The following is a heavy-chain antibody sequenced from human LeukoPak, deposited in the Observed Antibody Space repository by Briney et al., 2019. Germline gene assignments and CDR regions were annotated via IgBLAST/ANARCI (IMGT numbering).Heavy chain of an antibody. CDR1: GGSISSYY. V-gene: IGHV4-59*01. Sequence: SETLSLTCTVSGGSISSYYWSWIRQPPGKGLEWIGYIYYSGSTNYNPSLTSRVTISVDTSKNQFSLKLSSVTAADTAVYYCARTYSGSYYLFWFDPWGRGTLVTVSS. J-gene: IGHJ5*02. D-gene: IGHD1-26*01. CDR3: ARTYSGSYYLFWFDP. CDR2: IYYSGST.